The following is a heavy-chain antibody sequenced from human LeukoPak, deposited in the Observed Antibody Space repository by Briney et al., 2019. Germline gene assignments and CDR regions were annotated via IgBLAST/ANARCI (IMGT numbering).Heavy chain of an antibody. CDR3: ARDAYDSSGYYYYYYYMDV. CDR2: INHSGST. J-gene: IGHJ6*03. Sequence: SETLSLTCAVYGGSFSGYYWSWIRQPPGKGLEWIGEINHSGSTNYNPSLKRRVTISVDTSKNQFSLKLSSVTAADTAVYYCARDAYDSSGYYYYYYYMDVWGKGTTVTVSS. V-gene: IGHV4-34*01. D-gene: IGHD3-22*01. CDR1: GGSFSGYY.